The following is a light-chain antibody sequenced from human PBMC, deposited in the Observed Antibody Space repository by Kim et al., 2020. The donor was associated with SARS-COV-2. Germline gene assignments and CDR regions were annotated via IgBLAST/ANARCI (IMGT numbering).Light chain of an antibody. V-gene: IGKV3-15*01. CDR3: QQYNNWPLVT. Sequence: APRGDTATSCCTTNRDVSNIAWYQQNPGEAARRLITDAATRATASPARFSGSRSGTEETLTISSRQSEDVSVDYCQQYNNWPLVTFGQGTKVDIK. CDR1: NRDVSN. CDR2: DAA. J-gene: IGKJ1*01.